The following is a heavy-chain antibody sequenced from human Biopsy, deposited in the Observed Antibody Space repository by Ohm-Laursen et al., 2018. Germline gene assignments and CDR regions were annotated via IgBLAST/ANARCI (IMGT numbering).Heavy chain of an antibody. CDR2: IIPMFGTA. CDR3: ARGPHSGSHSCFDY. J-gene: IGHJ4*02. CDR1: GGTFINYA. D-gene: IGHD1-26*01. V-gene: IGHV1-69*13. Sequence: GASVKVSCKPSGGTFINYAISWVRQAPGQGLEWMGGIIPMFGTANYAQMFQGRVTISADESTSTSYMELSSLTTEDTAIYYCARGPHSGSHSCFDYWGRGTLVTVSS.